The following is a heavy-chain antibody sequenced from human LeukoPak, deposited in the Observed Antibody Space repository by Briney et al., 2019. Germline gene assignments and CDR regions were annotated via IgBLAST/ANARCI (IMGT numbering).Heavy chain of an antibody. D-gene: IGHD4-17*01. CDR2: IYSSGST. CDR1: GGAISSYY. V-gene: IGHV4-59*08. CDR3: ARYGDEDYFDY. Sequence: SETLSLTCTVAGGAISSYYWSWIRQPPGKGLEWIGYIYSSGSTNYNPSLKSRVTISVDTSKNQFSLKLSSVPAADTAVYYCARYGDEDYFDYWGQGTLVTVSS. J-gene: IGHJ4*02.